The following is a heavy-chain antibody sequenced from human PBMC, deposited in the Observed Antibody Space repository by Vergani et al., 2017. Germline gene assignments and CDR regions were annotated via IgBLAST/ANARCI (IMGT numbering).Heavy chain of an antibody. V-gene: IGHV3-23*01. CDR1: GFPFIMHA. J-gene: IGHJ3*02. CDR2: LSASDRRT. D-gene: IGHD6-19*01. Sequence: EVQLLESGGDLVQPGGSLRLSCAASGFPFIMHAMSWVRQAPGQGLEWVSTLSASDRRTHYADSVKGRFTISRDISKNTLFLHMNSLRPEDTAVYYCAKVGRSEVAGTFCAFDIWGQGTMVTVSS. CDR3: AKVGRSEVAGTFCAFDI.